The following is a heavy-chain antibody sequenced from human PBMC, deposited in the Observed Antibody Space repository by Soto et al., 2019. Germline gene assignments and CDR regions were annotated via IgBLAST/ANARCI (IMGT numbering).Heavy chain of an antibody. D-gene: IGHD3-22*01. CDR3: AKDSWYYDSSGYPDSIFDY. Sequence: GALRLSCAASGFTFSSYAMSWVRQAPGKGLEWVSAISGSGGSTYYADSVKGRFTISRDNSKNTLYLQMNSLRAEDTAVYYCAKDSWYYDSSGYPDSIFDYWGQGTLVTVSS. J-gene: IGHJ4*02. CDR2: ISGSGGST. V-gene: IGHV3-23*01. CDR1: GFTFSSYA.